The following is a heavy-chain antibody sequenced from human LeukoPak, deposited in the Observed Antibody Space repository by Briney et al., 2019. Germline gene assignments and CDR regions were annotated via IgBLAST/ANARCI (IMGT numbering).Heavy chain of an antibody. Sequence: SETLSLTCTVSGGSISSYYWSWIRQPPGKGLEWIGYIYYSGSTNYNPSLKSRVTISVDTSKNQFSLKLSSVTAADTAVYYGARAGSGWYNQYNWFDPWGQGTLVTVSS. V-gene: IGHV4-59*01. CDR1: GGSISSYY. CDR3: ARAGSGWYNQYNWFDP. D-gene: IGHD6-19*01. CDR2: IYYSGST. J-gene: IGHJ5*02.